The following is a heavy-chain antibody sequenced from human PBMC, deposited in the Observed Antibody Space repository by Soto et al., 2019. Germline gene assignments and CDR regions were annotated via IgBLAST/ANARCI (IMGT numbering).Heavy chain of an antibody. CDR1: GYTFTGYY. V-gene: IGHV1-2*04. CDR2: INPNSGGT. J-gene: IGHJ6*02. D-gene: IGHD2-2*01. Sequence: ASVKVSCKASGYTFTGYYMHWVRQAPGQGLEWMGWINPNSGGTNYAQKFQGWVTMTRDTSISTAYMELSRLRSDDTAVYYCARDIVVVPAANGLGRPYGMDVWGQGTTVTVSS. CDR3: ARDIVVVPAANGLGRPYGMDV.